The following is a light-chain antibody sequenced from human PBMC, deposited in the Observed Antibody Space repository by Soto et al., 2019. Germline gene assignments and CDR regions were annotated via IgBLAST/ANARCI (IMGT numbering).Light chain of an antibody. Sequence: DIQMTQSPSSLSASVGARVTISCRASQTISTYLHWYQHKPGRAPRLLISDVSTLQSGVPGRFRGSGSETEFTLTSTYVQHEDFATYYCQQGYSIHALPFGGGTKVDLK. CDR1: QTISTY. J-gene: IGKJ4*01. CDR2: DVS. V-gene: IGKV1-39*01. CDR3: QQGYSIHALP.